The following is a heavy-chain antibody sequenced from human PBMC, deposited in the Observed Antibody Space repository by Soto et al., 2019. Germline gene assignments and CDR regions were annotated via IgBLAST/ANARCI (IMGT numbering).Heavy chain of an antibody. Sequence: GESLKISCKGSGYSFTSYWIGWVRQMPGKGLEWMGIIYPGDSDTRYSPSFQGQVTISADKSISTAYLQWSSLKASDTAMYYCARGVEPRAYNPPYGRDVWGQGTTVTV. J-gene: IGHJ6*02. CDR1: GYSFTSYW. D-gene: IGHD1-1*01. CDR3: ARGVEPRAYNPPYGRDV. V-gene: IGHV5-51*01. CDR2: IYPGDSDT.